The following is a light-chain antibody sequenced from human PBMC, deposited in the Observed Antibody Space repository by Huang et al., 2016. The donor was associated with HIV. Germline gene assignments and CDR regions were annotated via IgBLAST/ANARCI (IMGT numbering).Light chain of an antibody. V-gene: IGKV1-27*01. J-gene: IGKJ1*01. CDR2: GAT. CDR3: QRYNSVPRM. CDR1: QAIDNY. Sequence: DMQMTQSPSSLSASVGARVTLSCRATQAIDNYLAWYQKKPGRVPNLLIYGATTLQSGVPSRFSGSGSGTNFTLTIASLQPEDVATYYCQRYNSVPRMFGQGTKVEIK.